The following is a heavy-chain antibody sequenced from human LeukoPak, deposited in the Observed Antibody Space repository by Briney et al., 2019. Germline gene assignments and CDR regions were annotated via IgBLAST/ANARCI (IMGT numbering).Heavy chain of an antibody. CDR2: IYYSGST. Sequence: PSETLSLTCTVSGGSISSYYWSWIRQPPGKGLEWIGYIYYSGSTNYNPSLKSRVTISVDTSKNQFSLKLSSVTAADTAVYYCASGGVGAPDYYYDMDVWGKGTTVTVSS. D-gene: IGHD1-26*01. CDR1: GGSISSYY. CDR3: ASGGVGAPDYYYDMDV. J-gene: IGHJ6*03. V-gene: IGHV4-59*01.